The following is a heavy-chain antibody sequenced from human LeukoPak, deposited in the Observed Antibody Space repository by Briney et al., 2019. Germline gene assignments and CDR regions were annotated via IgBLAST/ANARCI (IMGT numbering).Heavy chain of an antibody. D-gene: IGHD4-17*01. CDR1: VYTFTGYY. Sequence: ASVKVSRKSSVYTFTGYYMHWVRQAPGQGLEWVGWINPNSGGTNYAQKLRGRVTKTRDTSISTAYMELSRLRSDDTAVYYCARDPGGDGDPHCGQGTLVTVSS. CDR3: ARDPGGDGDPH. J-gene: IGHJ4*02. V-gene: IGHV1-2*02. CDR2: INPNSGGT.